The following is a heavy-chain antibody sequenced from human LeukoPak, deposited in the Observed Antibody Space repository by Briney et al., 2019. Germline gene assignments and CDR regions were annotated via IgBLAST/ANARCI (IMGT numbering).Heavy chain of an antibody. J-gene: IGHJ4*02. V-gene: IGHV4-61*02. CDR1: GGSISSGGYY. D-gene: IGHD3-16*01. CDR3: ARHKNLGVAPFDY. CDR2: IYTSGNT. Sequence: PSETLSLTCTVSGGSISSGGYYWSWIRQPAGKGLEWIGRIYTSGNTNYNPSLKSRVTISVDTSKNQFSLELRSMTAADTAIYYCARHKNLGVAPFDYWGQGTLVTVSS.